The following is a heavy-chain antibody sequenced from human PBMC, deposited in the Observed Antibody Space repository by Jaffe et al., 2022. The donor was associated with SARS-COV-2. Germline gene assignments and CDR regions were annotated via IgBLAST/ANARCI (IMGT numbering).Heavy chain of an antibody. Sequence: QVQLQQWGAGLWKPSETLSLSCTVSGTSFSGYHWNWIRQPPGKGLEWIGEVNHSGGTNYNPSLKSRVTISLDSSKNEFSLRLSSVTAADTGVFYCARGVVGASWIYYLDYWGQGTPVTVSS. CDR2: VNHSGGT. CDR3: ARGVVGASWIYYLDY. D-gene: IGHD1-26*01. V-gene: IGHV4-34*01. J-gene: IGHJ4*02. CDR1: GTSFSGYH.